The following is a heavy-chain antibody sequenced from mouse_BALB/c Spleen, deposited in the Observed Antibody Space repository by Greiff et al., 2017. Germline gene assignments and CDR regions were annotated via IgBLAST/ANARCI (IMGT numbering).Heavy chain of an antibody. J-gene: IGHJ4*01. CDR2: ISTYYGDA. CDR1: GYTFTDYA. Sequence: QVQLQQSGAELVRPGVSVKISCKGSGYTFTDYAMHWVKQSHAQSLEWIGVISTYYGDASYNQKFKGKATLTVDKSSSTAYMELARLTSEDSAIYYCARSEPYYAMDYWGQGTSVTVSS. V-gene: IGHV1S137*01. CDR3: ARSEPYYAMDY.